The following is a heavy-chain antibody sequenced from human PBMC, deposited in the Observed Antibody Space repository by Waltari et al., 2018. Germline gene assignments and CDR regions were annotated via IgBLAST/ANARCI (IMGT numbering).Heavy chain of an antibody. CDR3: ARSQRHSFEI. J-gene: IGHJ3*02. CDR2: IKEDGTDT. CDR1: GFPFGISW. D-gene: IGHD3-3*02. V-gene: IGHV3-7*03. Sequence: EVQLVESGGGLVQPGGSLRLSCAAYGFPFGISWMTWVRQAPGEGLEWVANIKEDGTDTYYVDSVKGRFTISKDNAENSLYLQMNSLRVEDTAIYYCARSQRHSFEICGQGTMVTVSS.